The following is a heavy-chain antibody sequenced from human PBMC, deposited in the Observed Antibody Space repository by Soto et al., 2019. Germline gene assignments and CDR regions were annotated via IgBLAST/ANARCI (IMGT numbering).Heavy chain of an antibody. D-gene: IGHD6-19*01. CDR3: ARAIAVAGISWFDP. V-gene: IGHV1-18*01. Sequence: GASVKVSCKASGYTFTSYGISWVRQAPGQGLEWMGWISAYNGNTNYAQKLQGRVTMTTDTSTSTAYMELRSLRSDDTAVYYCARAIAVAGISWFDPWGQGTLVTVSS. CDR2: ISAYNGNT. J-gene: IGHJ5*02. CDR1: GYTFTSYG.